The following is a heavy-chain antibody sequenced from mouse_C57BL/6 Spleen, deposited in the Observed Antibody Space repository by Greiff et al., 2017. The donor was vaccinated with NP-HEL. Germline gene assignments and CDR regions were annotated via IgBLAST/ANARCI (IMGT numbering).Heavy chain of an antibody. CDR1: GYVFSSSW. Sequence: VQLQQSGPELVKPGASVKISCKASGYVFSSSWMNWVKQRPGKGLEWIGRIYPGDGDTNYNGKFKGKATLTADKSSSTAYMQLSSLTSEDSAVYFCARSGFAYWGQGTLVTVSA. CDR3: ARSGFAY. CDR2: IYPGDGDT. V-gene: IGHV1-82*01. J-gene: IGHJ3*01.